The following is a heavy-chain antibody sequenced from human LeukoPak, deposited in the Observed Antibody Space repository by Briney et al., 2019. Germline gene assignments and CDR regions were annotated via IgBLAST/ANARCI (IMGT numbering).Heavy chain of an antibody. Sequence: GGSLRLSCAASGFTFSDYWMSWVRQAPGKGLDWVANIKQDGSEKYYVDSVKGRFTLSRDNAKNSLYLQMDSLRAEDTAVYYCARMAGGLWDYWGQGTLVTVSS. V-gene: IGHV3-7*05. D-gene: IGHD3-10*01. J-gene: IGHJ4*02. CDR2: IKQDGSEK. CDR1: GFTFSDYW. CDR3: ARMAGGLWDY.